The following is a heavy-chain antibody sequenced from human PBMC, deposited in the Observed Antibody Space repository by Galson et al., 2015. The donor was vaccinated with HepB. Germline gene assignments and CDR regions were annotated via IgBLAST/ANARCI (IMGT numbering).Heavy chain of an antibody. CDR1: GFSFSRYS. Sequence: SLRLSCATSGFSFSRYSINWVRQAPGKGLEWISYIRSNGFMWYGDSVKGRFTIAWDNAQNSLYLEMSSLRADDTAVYFCARDDSYAFDIWGQGTMVNVSS. CDR2: IRSNGFM. D-gene: IGHD2-21*02. V-gene: IGHV3-48*01. J-gene: IGHJ3*02. CDR3: ARDDSYAFDI.